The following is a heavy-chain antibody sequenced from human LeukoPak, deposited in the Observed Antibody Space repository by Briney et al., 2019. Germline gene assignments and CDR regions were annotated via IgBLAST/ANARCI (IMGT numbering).Heavy chain of an antibody. D-gene: IGHD3-10*01. CDR1: GYTFTTYG. V-gene: IGHV1-18*01. Sequence: ASVKVSCKASGYTFTTYGISWVRQAPGQGLEWMGWINPYNGDTNYAQNFQGRVTMTRDTSISTAYMGLSRLRSDDTAVYFCARGRSDYYLDSWGQGTLVTVSS. CDR2: INPYNGDT. CDR3: ARGRSDYYLDS. J-gene: IGHJ4*02.